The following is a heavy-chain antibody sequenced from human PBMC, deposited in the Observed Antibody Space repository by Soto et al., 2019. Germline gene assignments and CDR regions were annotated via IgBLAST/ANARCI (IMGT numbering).Heavy chain of an antibody. CDR2: IIPIFGTA. D-gene: IGHD1-1*01. CDR3: ARGWDNGDYFDY. J-gene: IGHJ4*02. CDR1: GGTFSSYA. V-gene: IGHV1-69*13. Sequence: SVKVSCKASGGTFSSYAISWVRQAPGQGLEWMGGIIPIFGTANYAQKFQGRVTITADESTSTAYMELSSLRSEDTAVYYCARGWDNGDYFDYWGQGTLVTVSS.